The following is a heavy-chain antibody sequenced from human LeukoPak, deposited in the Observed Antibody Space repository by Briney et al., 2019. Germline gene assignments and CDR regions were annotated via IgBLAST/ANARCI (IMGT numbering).Heavy chain of an antibody. D-gene: IGHD3-10*01. CDR2: IYTSGST. V-gene: IGHV4-4*07. J-gene: IGHJ3*02. CDR3: AKSNGYGLVDI. CDR1: GGSISSYY. Sequence: SETLSLICTVSGGSISSYYWSWIRQPAGKGLEWIGRIYTSGSTNYNPSLKRRVTMSVDTSKNQFSLKLSSVTAADTAVYYCAKSNGYGLVDIWGQGTMVTVSS.